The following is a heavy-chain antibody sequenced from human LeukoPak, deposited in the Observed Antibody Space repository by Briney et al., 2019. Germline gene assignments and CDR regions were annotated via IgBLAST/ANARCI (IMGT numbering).Heavy chain of an antibody. V-gene: IGHV1-69*13. J-gene: IGHJ6*03. Sequence: ASVKVSCKASGGTFSSYAISWVRQAPGQGLEWMGGIIPIFGTANYAQKFQGRVTITADGSTSTAYMELSSLRSEDTAVYHCARGVLRFLEWLPDYYYYYMDVWGKGTTVTVSS. CDR1: GGTFSSYA. D-gene: IGHD3-3*01. CDR3: ARGVLRFLEWLPDYYYYYMDV. CDR2: IIPIFGTA.